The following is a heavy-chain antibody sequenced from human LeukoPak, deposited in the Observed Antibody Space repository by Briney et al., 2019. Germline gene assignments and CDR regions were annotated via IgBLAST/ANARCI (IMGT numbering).Heavy chain of an antibody. CDR2: ISHDGGNK. Sequence: PGRSLRLSCAASGFTFSSYAMHWVRQAPGQGLEWLAVISHDGGNKNYADSVKGRVTISTDNSTNTLYLQMNSLRADDTAVYYCARDIAFDGTRPPAYWGQGTLVTVSS. D-gene: IGHD3-3*02. J-gene: IGHJ4*02. CDR1: GFTFSSYA. V-gene: IGHV3-30*04. CDR3: ARDIAFDGTRPPAY.